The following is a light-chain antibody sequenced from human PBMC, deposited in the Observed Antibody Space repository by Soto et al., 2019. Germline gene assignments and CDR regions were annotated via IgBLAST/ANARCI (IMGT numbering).Light chain of an antibody. CDR3: QQYGRSPWT. CDR1: QSVSSSY. Sequence: EIVLTQSPCTLSLSPGERATLSCRASQSVSSSYLAWYQQKPGQAPRLLIYGASSRANGIPDRFSGSGSGTDFTLTISRLEPEDFAGYYCQQYGRSPWTFGQGTKVEIK. J-gene: IGKJ1*01. V-gene: IGKV3-20*01. CDR2: GAS.